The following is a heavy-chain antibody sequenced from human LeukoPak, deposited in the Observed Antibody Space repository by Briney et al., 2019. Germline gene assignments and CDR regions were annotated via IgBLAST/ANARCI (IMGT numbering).Heavy chain of an antibody. V-gene: IGHV4-59*01. Sequence: SETLSLNCTVSGGSISSYYWSWIRQPPGKGLEWIGYIYYSGSTNYNPSLKSRVTISVDTSKNQFSLKLSSVTAADTAVYYCARDRGYCSSTSCYTRFDYWGQGTLVTVSS. D-gene: IGHD2-2*02. CDR1: GGSISSYY. CDR2: IYYSGST. CDR3: ARDRGYCSSTSCYTRFDY. J-gene: IGHJ4*02.